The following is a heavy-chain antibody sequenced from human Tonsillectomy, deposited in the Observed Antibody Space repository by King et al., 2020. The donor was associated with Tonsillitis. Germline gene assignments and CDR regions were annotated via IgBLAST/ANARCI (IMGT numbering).Heavy chain of an antibody. CDR3: TREGPVTNFDF. V-gene: IGHV3-49*03. D-gene: IGHD4-17*01. Sequence: VQLVESGGGLVQPGRSLRLSCTASGFTFGDYAMSWFRQAPGKGLEWVGFIRSKAYGGTTEYAASVKGTFTISRDDSRSIAYLQMNSLKTEDTAMYYCTREGPVTNFDFWGQGTLVTVSS. CDR1: GFTFGDYA. CDR2: IRSKAYGGTT. J-gene: IGHJ4*02.